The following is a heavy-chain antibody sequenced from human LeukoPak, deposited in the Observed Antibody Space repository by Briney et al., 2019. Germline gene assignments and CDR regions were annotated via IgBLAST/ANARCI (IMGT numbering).Heavy chain of an antibody. CDR3: VRERDNRYCSSTSCYAFDQ. CDR1: GYTFTSYA. D-gene: IGHD2-2*01. Sequence: PGASVKVSCKASGYTFTSYAMNWVRQAPGQGLEWMGWINPNSGGTNYAQKFQGRVTMTRDTSISTAYMELSRLRSDDTAVYYCVRERDNRYCSSTSCYAFDQWGQGTLVTVSS. CDR2: INPNSGGT. V-gene: IGHV1-2*02. J-gene: IGHJ4*02.